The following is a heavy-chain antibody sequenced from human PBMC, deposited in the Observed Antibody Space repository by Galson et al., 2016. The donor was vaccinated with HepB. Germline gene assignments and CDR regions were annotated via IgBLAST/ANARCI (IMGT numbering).Heavy chain of an antibody. CDR2: ISHIGNT. CDR1: SGSITSRAYY. CDR3: ARFASGGSTVRFVSYALDV. D-gene: IGHD3-3*01. V-gene: IGHV4-31*03. J-gene: IGHJ6*02. Sequence: TLSLTCTVSSGSITSRAYYWSWIRLPPGKGLEWVGYISHIGNTYYNPSLNSRVTISLDMSKNQFSLRLTSVTAADTAMYYCARFASGGSTVRFVSYALDVWGQGITVTVSS.